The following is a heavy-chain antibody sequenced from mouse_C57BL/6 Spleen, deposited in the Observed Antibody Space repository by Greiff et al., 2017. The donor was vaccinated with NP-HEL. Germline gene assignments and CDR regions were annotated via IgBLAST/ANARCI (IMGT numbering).Heavy chain of an antibody. CDR3: ARREYYGSSPLAMDY. J-gene: IGHJ4*01. CDR1: GFTFSDYG. CDR2: ISSGSSTI. D-gene: IGHD1-1*01. V-gene: IGHV5-17*01. Sequence: EVKLMESGGGLVKPGGSLKLSCAASGFTFSDYGMHWVRQAPEKGLEWVAYISSGSSTIYYADTVKGRFTISRDNAKNTLFLQMTSLRSEDTAMYYCARREYYGSSPLAMDYWGQGTSVTVSS.